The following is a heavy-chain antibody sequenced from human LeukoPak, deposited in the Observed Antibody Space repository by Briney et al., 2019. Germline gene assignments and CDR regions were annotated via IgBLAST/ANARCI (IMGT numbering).Heavy chain of an antibody. CDR1: GFTFSDYY. CDR2: ISGSGGST. V-gene: IGHV3-23*01. J-gene: IGHJ4*02. CDR3: ASSTIFADY. Sequence: GGSLRLSCAASGFTFSDYYMSWIRQAPGKGLEWVSAISGSGGSTYYADSVKGRFTISRDNSKNTLYLQMNSLRAEDTAVYYCASSTIFADYWGQGTLVTVSS. D-gene: IGHD3-3*01.